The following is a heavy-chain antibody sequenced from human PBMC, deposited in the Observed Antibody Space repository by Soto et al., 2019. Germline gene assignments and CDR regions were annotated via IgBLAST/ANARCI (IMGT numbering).Heavy chain of an antibody. CDR3: ARAVLNYDFWSGYPPPSGGFDY. D-gene: IGHD3-3*01. CDR1: GGSISSGYYC. Sequence: PSETLSLTSTVSGGSISSGYYCWGWIRQPPGNGLEGFVYIYYSRSTYYSPSLKSQVTIAVDTSKTQFSLKLSSVTAADTAVYYCARAVLNYDFWSGYPPPSGGFDYWGQGTLVTVSS. J-gene: IGHJ4*02. CDR2: IYYSRST. V-gene: IGHV4-30-4*08.